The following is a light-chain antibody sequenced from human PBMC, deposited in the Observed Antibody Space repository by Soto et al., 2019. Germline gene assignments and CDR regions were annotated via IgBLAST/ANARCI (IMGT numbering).Light chain of an antibody. CDR3: QQYSSWLRS. V-gene: IGKV3-11*01. Sequence: VLTQSPATLSLSPGEGASLSCRASQTVTNLAWYQHKPGQAPRLLIYHASTRATGIPARFSGSGAGTDVTLTSSSLELEDFAVYYCQQYSSWLRSFGGGTKVEIK. J-gene: IGKJ4*01. CDR2: HAS. CDR1: QTVTN.